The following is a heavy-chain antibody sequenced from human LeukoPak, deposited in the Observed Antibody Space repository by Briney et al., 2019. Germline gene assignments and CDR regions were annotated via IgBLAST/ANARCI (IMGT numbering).Heavy chain of an antibody. V-gene: IGHV1-24*01. D-gene: IGHD6-25*01. J-gene: IGHJ5*02. Sequence: ASVKVSCKVSGYTLTELSMHWVRQAPGKGLEWMGGFEPEDGETIYAQKFQGRVTMTEDTSTDTAYIELNNLKSEDTAIYYCFKFAAGPDPYYPWGQGTLVTVSS. CDR2: FEPEDGET. CDR3: FKFAAGPDPYYP. CDR1: GYTLTELS.